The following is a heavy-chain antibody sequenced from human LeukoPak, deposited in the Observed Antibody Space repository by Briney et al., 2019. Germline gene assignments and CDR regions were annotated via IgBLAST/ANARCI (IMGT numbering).Heavy chain of an antibody. CDR2: IYYSGST. Sequence: SETLSLTCTVSGYSIRSGYYWGWIRQPPGMGLEWIGSIYYSGSTYYNPSLKSRVTISVDTSKNQFSLKLSSVTAADTAVYYCARSRGYSSSAGAFDIWGQGTMVTVSS. D-gene: IGHD6-13*01. V-gene: IGHV4-38-2*02. CDR3: ARSRGYSSSAGAFDI. CDR1: GYSIRSGYY. J-gene: IGHJ3*02.